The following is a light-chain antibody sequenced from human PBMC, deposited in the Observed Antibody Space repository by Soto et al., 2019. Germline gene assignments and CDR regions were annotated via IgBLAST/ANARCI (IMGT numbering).Light chain of an antibody. Sequence: DIQLTQSPSPLSASVGDRVAITCLASQSISTYLNWYQQKPGKAPKVLIYAASNLQSGVPSRFSGSGSETEFTLTISSLFPDDFATYYCQQYNRYWTFGQGTKVDIK. CDR3: QQYNRYWT. CDR1: QSISTY. CDR2: AAS. V-gene: IGKV1-39*01. J-gene: IGKJ1*01.